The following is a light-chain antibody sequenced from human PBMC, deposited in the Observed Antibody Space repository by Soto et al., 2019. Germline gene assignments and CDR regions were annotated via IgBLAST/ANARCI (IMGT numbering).Light chain of an antibody. J-gene: IGLJ2*01. Sequence: QSVLTQPPSASGTPGQRVTISCSGSSSNIGSNTVNWYQQLPGTAPKLLIYGNMNRPSGVPDRFSGSKSGTSASLAITGLRAEHEADYYCHSFVSCLSAVVFGGGTKVTVL. CDR1: SSNIGSNT. V-gene: IGLV1-44*01. CDR3: HSFVSCLSAVV. CDR2: GNM.